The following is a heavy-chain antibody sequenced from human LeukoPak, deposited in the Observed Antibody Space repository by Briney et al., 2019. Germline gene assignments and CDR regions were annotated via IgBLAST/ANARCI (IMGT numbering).Heavy chain of an antibody. CDR3: ARHVVAAAYYYYYYMDV. J-gene: IGHJ6*03. CDR1: GFTVSSNY. V-gene: IGHV3-66*04. CDR2: IYSGGTA. D-gene: IGHD2-15*01. Sequence: GGSLRLSCAASGFTVSSNYMNWVRQAPGKGLEWVSVIYSGGTAYYADSVKGRFTISRDNSKNTLYLQMNSLRAEDTAVYYCARHVVAAAYYYYYYMDVWGKGTTVTVSS.